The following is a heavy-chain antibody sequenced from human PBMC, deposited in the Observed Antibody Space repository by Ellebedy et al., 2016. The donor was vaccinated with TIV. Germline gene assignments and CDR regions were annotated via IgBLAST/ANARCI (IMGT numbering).Heavy chain of an antibody. J-gene: IGHJ3*02. V-gene: IGHV5-10-1*01. CDR1: GYSFTSYW. Sequence: GESLKISXKGSGYSFTSYWISWVRQMPGKGLEWMGRIDPSDSYTNYSPSFQGHVTISADKSISTAYLQWSSLKASDTAMYYCASVQVRAVTTHHDAFDIWGQGTMVTVSS. CDR2: IDPSDSYT. D-gene: IGHD3-10*01. CDR3: ASVQVRAVTTHHDAFDI.